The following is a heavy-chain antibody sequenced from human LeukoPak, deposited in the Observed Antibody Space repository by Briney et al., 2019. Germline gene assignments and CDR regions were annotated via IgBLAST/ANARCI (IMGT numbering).Heavy chain of an antibody. CDR3: AREIVATMANGMDV. D-gene: IGHD5-12*01. J-gene: IGHJ6*02. V-gene: IGHV4-34*01. CDR2: INHSGST. CDR1: GGSFSGYY. Sequence: SETLSLTCAVYGGSFSGYYWSWIRQPPGKGVVWIGEINHSGSTNYNPSPKSRVTISVDTSKNQFSLKLSSVTAADTAVYYCAREIVATMANGMDVWGQGTTVTVSS.